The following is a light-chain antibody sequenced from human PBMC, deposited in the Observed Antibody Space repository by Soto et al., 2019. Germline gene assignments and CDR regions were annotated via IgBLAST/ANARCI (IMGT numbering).Light chain of an antibody. CDR3: CSYTRTSNHYF. CDR2: EVR. CDR1: SSDIGDYDC. V-gene: IGLV2-14*01. J-gene: IGLJ1*01. Sequence: QSALTQPASVSGSPGQSITISCTGTSSDIGDYDCVSWYQQRPGTAPQWMIYEVRYRPSGVSNRFSGFKSGNTDSLTISGLQAEDEADYYCCSYTRTSNHYFFGRGTKVTVL.